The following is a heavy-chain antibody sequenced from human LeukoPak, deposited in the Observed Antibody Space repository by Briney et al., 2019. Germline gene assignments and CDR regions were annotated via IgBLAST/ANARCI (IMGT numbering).Heavy chain of an antibody. CDR2: ISGSGGST. CDR3: AKHRVVVVAATDY. J-gene: IGHJ4*02. CDR1: GFTFSSYA. Sequence: PGGSLRLSCAASGFTFSSYAMSWVRQAPGKGLEWVSAISGSGGSTYHADSVKGRFTISRDNSKNTLYLQMNSLRAEDTAVYYCAKHRVVVVAATDYWGQGTLVTVSS. V-gene: IGHV3-23*01. D-gene: IGHD2-15*01.